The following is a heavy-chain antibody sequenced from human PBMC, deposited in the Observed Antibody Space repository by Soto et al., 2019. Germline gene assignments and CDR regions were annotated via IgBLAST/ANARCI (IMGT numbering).Heavy chain of an antibody. CDR3: ARGYPTGGNGLDV. CDR1: GFTVSDNY. D-gene: IGHD2-15*01. J-gene: IGHJ6*02. CDR2: IYSGGST. V-gene: IGHV3-53*02. Sequence: VQLVETGGGLIQPGGSPRLSCAASGFTVSDNYMNWVRQAPGKGLEWVSVIYSGGSTYYTDSVKGRFTISRDNSKNTLYLQMNSLRAEDTAVYYCARGYPTGGNGLDVWGQGTTVTVSS.